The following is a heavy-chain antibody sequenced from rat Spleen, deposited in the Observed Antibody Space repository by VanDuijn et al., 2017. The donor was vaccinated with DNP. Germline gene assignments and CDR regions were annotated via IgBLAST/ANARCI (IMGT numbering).Heavy chain of an antibody. D-gene: IGHD5-1*01. CDR2: INTETGKP. CDR3: VRWELRWFAY. J-gene: IGHJ3*01. Sequence: IQLVQSGPELKKPGESVKISCKASGYTFTNYGMYWVKQAPGQGLQYMGWINTETGKPTYADDFKGRFVFFLETSASTAYLQINNLKNEDMATYFCVRWELRWFAYWGQGTLVTVSS. V-gene: IGHV9-6*01. CDR1: GYTFTNYG.